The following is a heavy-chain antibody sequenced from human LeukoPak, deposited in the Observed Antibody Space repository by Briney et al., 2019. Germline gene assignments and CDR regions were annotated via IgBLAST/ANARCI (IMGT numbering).Heavy chain of an antibody. J-gene: IGHJ5*02. D-gene: IGHD2-21*02. Sequence: PSETLSLTCTVSGGSISSSSYYWGWIRQPPGKGLEWIGSIYYSGSTYYNPSLKSRVTISVDTSKNQFSLKLSSVTAADTAVYYCAREPFVVVTAIPGHPKASWFDPWGQGTLVTVSS. CDR2: IYYSGST. V-gene: IGHV4-39*02. CDR1: GGSISSSSYY. CDR3: AREPFVVVTAIPGHPKASWFDP.